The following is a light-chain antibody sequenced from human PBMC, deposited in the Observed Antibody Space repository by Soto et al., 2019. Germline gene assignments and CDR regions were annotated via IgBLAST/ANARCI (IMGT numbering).Light chain of an antibody. J-gene: IGLJ2*01. CDR2: LGD. CDR1: TSNIGTFY. Sequence: QAVVTQPPSASSTPGQTVTISCSGSTSNIGTFYVYWYQHLPGTAPKLLIYLGDQRASGVSDRFSGSKSGTSASLAINGLRSDDEADYYCCSYAGGYVFEVIFGGGTKVTVL. CDR3: CSYAGGYVFEVI. V-gene: IGLV1-47*02.